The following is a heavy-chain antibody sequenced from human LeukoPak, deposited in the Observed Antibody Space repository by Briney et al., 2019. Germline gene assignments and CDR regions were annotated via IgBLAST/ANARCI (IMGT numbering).Heavy chain of an antibody. CDR1: GYPISSGYY. J-gene: IGHJ4*02. D-gene: IGHD3-22*01. CDR2: IYHRGST. Sequence: PSETLSLTCTVSGYPISSGYYWGWIRQPPGKGLEWIGGIYHRGSTYYNPSLKSRVTISVDTSKNQFSLKLNSVTAADTAVYYCANTHYYDSGPFSYDYWGQGTLVTVSS. V-gene: IGHV4-38-2*02. CDR3: ANTHYYDSGPFSYDY.